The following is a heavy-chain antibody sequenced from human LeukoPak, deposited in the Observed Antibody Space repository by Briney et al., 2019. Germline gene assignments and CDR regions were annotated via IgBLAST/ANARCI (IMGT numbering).Heavy chain of an antibody. V-gene: IGHV1-69*05. CDR1: GGTFSSYA. D-gene: IGHD3-22*01. CDR2: IIPIFGTA. J-gene: IGHJ3*02. CDR3: ARDRNYYDSSGINAFDI. Sequence: ASVKVSCKASGGTFSSYAISWVRQAPGQGLEWMGGIIPIFGTANYAQKFQGRVTITTDESTSTAYMELSSLRSEDTAVYYCARDRNYYDSSGINAFDIWGQGTMVTVSS.